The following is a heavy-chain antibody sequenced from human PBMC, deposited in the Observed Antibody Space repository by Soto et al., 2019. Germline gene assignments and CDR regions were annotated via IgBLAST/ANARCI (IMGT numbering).Heavy chain of an antibody. Sequence: QVQLVQSGAEVKNPGASVKVSCKASGYTFTRYGIGWARQAPGQGLEWVGWINTYNGNTNYAQNVQGRVTLTTDTSTSPAYMELRSLRSNDTATYYCAMVDVYVTPSPQDVWGQGTTVIVSS. CDR3: AMVDVYVTPSPQDV. D-gene: IGHD3-16*01. V-gene: IGHV1-18*01. CDR1: GYTFTRYG. J-gene: IGHJ6*02. CDR2: INTYNGNT.